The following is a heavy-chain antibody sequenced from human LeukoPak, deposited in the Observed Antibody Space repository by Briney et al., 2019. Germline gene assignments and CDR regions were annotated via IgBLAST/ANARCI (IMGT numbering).Heavy chain of an antibody. J-gene: IGHJ3*02. CDR3: AKPEYSGCYHGAFDI. Sequence: PGGSLRLSCAASGFTFDDYAMHWVRQAPGKGLEWVSGISWNSGSIGYADSVKGRFTISRDNAKNSLYLQMNSLRAEDTALYYCAKPEYSGCYHGAFDIWGQGTMVTVSS. CDR1: GFTFDDYA. CDR2: ISWNSGSI. V-gene: IGHV3-9*01. D-gene: IGHD1-26*01.